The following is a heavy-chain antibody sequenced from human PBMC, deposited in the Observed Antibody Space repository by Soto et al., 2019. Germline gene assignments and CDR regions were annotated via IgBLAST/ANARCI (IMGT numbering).Heavy chain of an antibody. CDR2: INHSGST. CDR1: GGSFSGYY. J-gene: IGHJ6*02. V-gene: IGHV4-34*01. Sequence: SETLSLTCAVYGGSFSGYYWSWIRQPPGKGLEWIGEINHSGSTNYNPSLKSRVTISVDTSKNQFSLKLSSVTAADTAVYYCARVIAARADYYYYGMDVWGQGTTVTVSS. D-gene: IGHD6-6*01. CDR3: ARVIAARADYYYYGMDV.